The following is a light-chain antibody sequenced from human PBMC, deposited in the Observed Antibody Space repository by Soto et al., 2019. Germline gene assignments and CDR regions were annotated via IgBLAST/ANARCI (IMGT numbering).Light chain of an antibody. J-gene: IGLJ3*02. CDR2: DVS. CDR3: CSYVGSFWV. Sequence: QSALTQPRSVSGSPGQSVTISCTGTSSDVGGYHYVSWYQQHPGKAPKLMIYDVSKRRSGVPDRFSGSKSGNTASLTISGLQAEDEADYYCCSYVGSFWVFGGGTKLTVL. CDR1: SSDVGGYHY. V-gene: IGLV2-11*01.